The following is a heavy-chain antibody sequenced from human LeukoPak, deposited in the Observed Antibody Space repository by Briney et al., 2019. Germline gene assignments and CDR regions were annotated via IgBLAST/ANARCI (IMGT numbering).Heavy chain of an antibody. CDR1: GYSFSTYV. J-gene: IGHJ4*02. V-gene: IGHV1-18*01. CDR2: ISAYNGNT. CDR3: AREGSVWGSYHYFEY. Sequence: ASVKVPCKASGYSFSTYVINWVRQAPGQGLEWMGWISAYNGNTNYAQKFQGRVTMTTDTSTSTVRMELRSLRSDDTAVYYCAREGSVWGSYHYFEYWGQGSLVTVSS. D-gene: IGHD3-16*02.